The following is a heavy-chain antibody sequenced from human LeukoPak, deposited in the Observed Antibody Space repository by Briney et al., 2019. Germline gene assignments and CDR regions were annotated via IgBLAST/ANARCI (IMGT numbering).Heavy chain of an antibody. D-gene: IGHD2-2*01. V-gene: IGHV3-11*01. CDR3: ARVGIVVVPAALDAFDI. CDR1: GFTFSDYY. J-gene: IGHJ3*02. Sequence: GGSLRLSCAASGFTFSDYYMSWIRQAPGKGLEWVSYISSSGSTIYYADSVKGRFTISRDNAKNSLYLQMNSLRAEDTAVYYCARVGIVVVPAALDAFDIWGQGTMVTVSS. CDR2: ISSSGSTI.